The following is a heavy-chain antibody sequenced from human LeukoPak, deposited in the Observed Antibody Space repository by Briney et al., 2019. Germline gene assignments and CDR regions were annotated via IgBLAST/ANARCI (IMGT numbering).Heavy chain of an antibody. D-gene: IGHD2-2*01. CDR1: GFTFSNYA. V-gene: IGHV3-64D*06. J-gene: IGHJ4*02. Sequence: PGGSLRLSCSASGFTFSNYAMHWVRQAPGKGLEYVSTISSNGGSTYYAASVKGRFTISRDNSKNTLYLQMSSLRAEDTAVYYCVKDARYCSSTSCYAGDYWGQGTLVTVSS. CDR2: ISSNGGST. CDR3: VKDARYCSSTSCYAGDY.